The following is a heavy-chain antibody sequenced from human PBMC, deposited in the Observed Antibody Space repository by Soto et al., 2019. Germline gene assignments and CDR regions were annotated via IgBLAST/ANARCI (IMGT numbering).Heavy chain of an antibody. J-gene: IGHJ6*02. CDR3: ARDRLQLVYYYGMDV. CDR2: ISSSSSYI. D-gene: IGHD5-12*01. Sequence: PGGSLRLSYAASGCTSRSYSVRWIGKAQGKGLEWVSSISSSSSYIYYADSVKGRFTISRDNAKNSLYLQMNSLRAEDTAVYYCARDRLQLVYYYGMDVWGQGTTVTFSS. V-gene: IGHV3-21*01. CDR1: GCTSRSYS.